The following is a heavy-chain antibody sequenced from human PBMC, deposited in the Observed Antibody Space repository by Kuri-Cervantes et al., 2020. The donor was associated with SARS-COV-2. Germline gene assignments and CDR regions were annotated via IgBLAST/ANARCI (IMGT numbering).Heavy chain of an antibody. J-gene: IGHJ4*01. V-gene: IGHV3-74*01. CDR2: INSDGSST. CDR3: ARSPRYDFWSGYRDY. Sequence: GESLKISCAASGFTFSSYWMHWVRQAPGKGLVWVSRINSDGSSTSSADSVKGRFTISRDNAKNTLYLQMDSLRAEDTAVYYCARSPRYDFWSGYRDYWGQGTLVTVSS. D-gene: IGHD3-3*01. CDR1: GFTFSSYW.